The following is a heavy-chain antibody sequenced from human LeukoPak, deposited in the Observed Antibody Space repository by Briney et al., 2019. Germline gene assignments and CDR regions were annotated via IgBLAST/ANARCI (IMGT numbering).Heavy chain of an antibody. CDR2: IYTSGST. V-gene: IGHV4-61*02. J-gene: IGHJ6*04. Sequence: SETLPLTCTVSGGSISSGHYYWSWIRQPAGKGLEWIGRIYTSGSTNYNPSLKSRVTISVDTSKNQFSLKLSSVTAADTAVYYCAGGGVYSSGWYFGDVWGKGTTVTVSS. CDR1: GGSISSGHYY. D-gene: IGHD6-19*01. CDR3: AGGGVYSSGWYFGDV.